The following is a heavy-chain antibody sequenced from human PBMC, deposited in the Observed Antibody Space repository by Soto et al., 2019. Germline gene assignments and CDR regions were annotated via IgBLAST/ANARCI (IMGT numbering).Heavy chain of an antibody. CDR2: MNPNSGNT. CDR1: GYTFTSYD. V-gene: IGHV1-8*01. D-gene: IGHD3-16*01. CDR3: ARGRRYYDYIWGSYSDVGFDY. Sequence: ASVKVSCKASGYTFTSYDINWVRQATGQGLEWMGWMNPNSGNTGYAQKFQGRVTMTRNTSISTAYMELGSLRSEDTAVYYCARGRRYYDYIWGSYSDVGFDYWGQGTLVTVSS. J-gene: IGHJ4*02.